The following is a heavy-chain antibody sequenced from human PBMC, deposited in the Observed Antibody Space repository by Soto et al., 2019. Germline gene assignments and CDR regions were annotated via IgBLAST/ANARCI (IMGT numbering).Heavy chain of an antibody. CDR2: ISPHNFNT. V-gene: IGHV1-18*01. D-gene: IGHD3-9*01. CDR1: GYTFTHLY. J-gene: IGHJ4*02. Sequence: GASVKVSCKASGYTFTHLYITWVRQAPGLGLEWMGAISPHNFNTNYAQKFRGRVTLTTEKSTNTAYMDLRSLTSDDTAVYYCARDEGGYDILTGYYKAHHFDYWGQGVPVTVSS. CDR3: ARDEGGYDILTGYYKAHHFDY.